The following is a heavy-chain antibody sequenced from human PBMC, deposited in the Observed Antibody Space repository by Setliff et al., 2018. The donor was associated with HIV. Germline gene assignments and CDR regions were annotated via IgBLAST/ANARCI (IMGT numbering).Heavy chain of an antibody. CDR2: INPNNGGT. V-gene: IGHV1-2*02. CDR1: GYTFTGYY. J-gene: IGHJ4*02. D-gene: IGHD3-10*01. Sequence: ASVKVSCKASGYTFTGYYMHWVRQAPGQGLEWMGWINPNNGGTNYAQKFQGRVTMTRDTSISTAYMELSSLRSEDTAVYYCARDPSGSDYFDYWGQGTLVTVSS. CDR3: ARDPSGSDYFDY.